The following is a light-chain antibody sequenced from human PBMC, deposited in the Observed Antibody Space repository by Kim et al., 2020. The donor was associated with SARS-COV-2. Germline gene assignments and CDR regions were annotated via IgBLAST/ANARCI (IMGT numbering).Light chain of an antibody. J-gene: IGLJ3*02. CDR1: SGHSSNA. CDR2: VNSDGSH. CDR3: QTWGTGIWV. V-gene: IGLV4-69*01. Sequence: QLVLTQSPSASASLGASVKLTCTLSSGHSSNAITWHQHQPEKAPRYLMKVNSDGSHIKEDGISDRLSGSSSGAERYLTISSLQSEDEADYYCQTWGTGIWVFGGGTQLTVL.